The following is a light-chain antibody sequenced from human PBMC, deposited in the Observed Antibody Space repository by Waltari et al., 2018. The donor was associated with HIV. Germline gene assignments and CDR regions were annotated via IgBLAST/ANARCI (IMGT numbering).Light chain of an antibody. CDR2: ATE. Sequence: SLLPPPPSVSAPPGQHVTISSSGTCSIMGYIYVSWYQPFPGTAPKLLIYATEQRPSGVPDRFSGSKSGTSATLAITGLQTGDEADYYCRTWDSSLSAYVFGGGTKLAVL. J-gene: IGLJ2*01. V-gene: IGLV1-51*01. CDR1: CSIMGYIY. CDR3: RTWDSSLSAYV.